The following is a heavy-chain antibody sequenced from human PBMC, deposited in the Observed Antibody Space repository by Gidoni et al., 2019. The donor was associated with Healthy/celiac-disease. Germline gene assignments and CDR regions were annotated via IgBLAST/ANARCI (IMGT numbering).Heavy chain of an antibody. CDR3: ARGLGAYYYDSSGYFPFDY. Sequence: QVQLVQSGAEVKKPGASVKVSCKASGYTFTSYAMHWVRQAPGQRLEWMGWINAGNGNTKDSQKFQGRVTITRDTSASTAYMELSSLRSEDTAVYYCARGLGAYYYDSSGYFPFDYWGQGTLVTVSS. J-gene: IGHJ4*02. CDR2: INAGNGNT. D-gene: IGHD3-22*01. CDR1: GYTFTSYA. V-gene: IGHV1-3*01.